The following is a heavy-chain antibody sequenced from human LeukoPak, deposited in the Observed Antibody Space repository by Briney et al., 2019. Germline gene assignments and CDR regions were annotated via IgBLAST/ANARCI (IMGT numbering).Heavy chain of an antibody. V-gene: IGHV4-4*07. CDR2: IYTSGST. CDR3: ARVLSDDILTGYYLFDY. D-gene: IGHD3-9*01. CDR1: GGSISSYY. J-gene: IGHJ4*02. Sequence: SETLSLTCTVSGGSISSYYWSWIRQPAGKGLEWIGRIYTSGSTNYNPSLKSRVTISVDTSKNQFSLKLSSVTAADTAVYYCARVLSDDILTGYYLFDYWGQGTLVTVSS.